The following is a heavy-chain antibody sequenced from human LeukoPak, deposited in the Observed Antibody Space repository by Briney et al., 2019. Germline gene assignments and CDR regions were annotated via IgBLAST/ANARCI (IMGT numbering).Heavy chain of an antibody. J-gene: IGHJ5*02. Sequence: SDTLSLTCTVSGGSISSSSYYCGWIRQPPGKGLEWNGSNYYSRSTYYNPSLKSRVTISVYTSKNQFSLKLSSVTAADTAVYYCARATGYCSSTSCNNSFDPWGHGTLVTVSS. CDR2: NYYSRST. CDR1: GGSISSSSYY. V-gene: IGHV4-39*01. CDR3: ARATGYCSSTSCNNSFDP. D-gene: IGHD2-2*01.